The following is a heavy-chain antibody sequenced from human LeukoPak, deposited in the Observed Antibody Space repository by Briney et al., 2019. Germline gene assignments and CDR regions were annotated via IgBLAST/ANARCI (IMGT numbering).Heavy chain of an antibody. Sequence: GGSLRLSCAASGFTVSSNYMSWVRQAPGKGVEWVSVIYSGGSTYYADSVKGRFTISRDNSKITLYLQMNSLRAEDTAVYYCASLMSSIAALGYWGQGTLVTVSS. CDR2: IYSGGST. D-gene: IGHD6-6*01. J-gene: IGHJ4*02. V-gene: IGHV3-66*02. CDR3: ASLMSSIAALGY. CDR1: GFTVSSNY.